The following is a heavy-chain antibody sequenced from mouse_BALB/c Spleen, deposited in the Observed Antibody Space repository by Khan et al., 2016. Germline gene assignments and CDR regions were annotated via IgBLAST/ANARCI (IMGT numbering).Heavy chain of an antibody. V-gene: IGHV9-3*02. J-gene: IGHJ4*01. Sequence: QIQLVQSGPELKKPGETVKISCKASEYTFTNYGMNWVKQAPGKGLKWMGWINTNNGTPTYAEEFKGRFAFSLEASASPAYLQNNNLKNDDSATYFYDRASAYSYYAMDYWGQGTPVTVSS. D-gene: IGHD2-10*01. CDR3: DRASAYSYYAMDY. CDR1: EYTFTNYG. CDR2: INTNNGTP.